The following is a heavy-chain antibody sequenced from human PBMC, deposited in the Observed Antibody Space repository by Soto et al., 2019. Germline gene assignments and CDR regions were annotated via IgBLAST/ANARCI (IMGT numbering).Heavy chain of an antibody. Sequence: EVQLVESGGGLVQPGRSLRLSCAASGFTFDDYAMHWVRQAPGKGLEWVSCISWNSGTIAYADSVKGRFTISRDNAKNSLYRQMNSLSREDTAFYSCAKQSLRLGGSSYYYPVDSWGHGTLVTVSS. D-gene: IGHD3-22*01. CDR2: ISWNSGTI. V-gene: IGHV3-9*01. J-gene: IGHJ5*01. CDR1: GFTFDDYA. CDR3: AKQSLRLGGSSYYYPVDS.